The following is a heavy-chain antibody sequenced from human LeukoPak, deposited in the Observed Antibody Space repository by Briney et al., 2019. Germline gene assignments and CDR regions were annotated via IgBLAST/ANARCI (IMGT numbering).Heavy chain of an antibody. CDR3: ARGGGKQWLGYFDY. J-gene: IGHJ4*02. CDR2: IFYSGST. Sequence: ASETLSLTCTVSGGSISSYYWSWIRQPPGKGLEWIGYIFYSGSTNYNPSLKSRVTILVDTSKNQFSLKLSSVTAADTAVYYCARGGGKQWLGYFDYWGQGTLVTVSS. CDR1: GGSISSYY. V-gene: IGHV4-59*01. D-gene: IGHD6-19*01.